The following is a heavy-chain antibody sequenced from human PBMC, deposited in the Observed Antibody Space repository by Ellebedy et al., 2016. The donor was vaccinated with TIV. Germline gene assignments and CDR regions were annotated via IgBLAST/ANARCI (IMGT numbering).Heavy chain of an antibody. V-gene: IGHV3-30-3*01. CDR3: ARDRDGYNFMDY. CDR2: ISYDGSNK. CDR1: GFTFSSYA. J-gene: IGHJ4*02. D-gene: IGHD5-24*01. Sequence: GGSLRLXCAASGFTFSSYAMHWVRQAPGKGLEWVAVISYDGSNKYYADSVKGRFTISRDNSKNTLYLQMNSLRAEDTAVYYCARDRDGYNFMDYWGQGTLVTVSS.